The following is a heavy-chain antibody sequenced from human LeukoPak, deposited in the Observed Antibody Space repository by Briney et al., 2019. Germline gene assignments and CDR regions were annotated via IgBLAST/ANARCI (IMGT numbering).Heavy chain of an antibody. CDR1: GFTFSSYA. CDR3: AKESPSMYYYDSCGYFDY. D-gene: IGHD3-22*01. V-gene: IGHV3-23*01. Sequence: GGSLRLSCAASGFTFSSYAMSRVRQAPGKGLEWVSAISGSGGSTYYADSVKGRFTISRDNSKNTLYLQMNSLRAEDTAVYYCAKESPSMYYYDSCGYFDYWGQGTLVTVSS. CDR2: ISGSGGST. J-gene: IGHJ4*02.